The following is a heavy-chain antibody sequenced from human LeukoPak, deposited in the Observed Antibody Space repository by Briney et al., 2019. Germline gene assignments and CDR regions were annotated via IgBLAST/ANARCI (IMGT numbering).Heavy chain of an antibody. Sequence: GGSLRFTCAASGFIVSSYEMNWVRQAPGKGLEWVSYISSSGSTIYYADSVKGRFTISRDNAKNSLYLQMNSLRAEDTAVYYCARPGSHFNVQWGQGTLVTVSS. D-gene: IGHD1-14*01. J-gene: IGHJ4*02. CDR2: ISSSGSTI. V-gene: IGHV3-48*03. CDR3: ARPGSHFNVQ. CDR1: GFIVSSYE.